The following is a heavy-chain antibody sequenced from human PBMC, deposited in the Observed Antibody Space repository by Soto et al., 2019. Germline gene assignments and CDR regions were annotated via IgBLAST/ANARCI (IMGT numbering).Heavy chain of an antibody. Sequence: KTSETLSLTCAVSGGSISSGGYSWSWIRQPPGKGLEWIGYIYHSGSTYYNPSLKSRVTISVDRSKNQFSLKLSSVTAADTAVYYCARSRRDLGEFDYWGQGTLVTVSS. CDR2: IYHSGST. J-gene: IGHJ4*02. V-gene: IGHV4-30-2*01. D-gene: IGHD3-16*01. CDR3: ARSRRDLGEFDY. CDR1: GGSISSGGYS.